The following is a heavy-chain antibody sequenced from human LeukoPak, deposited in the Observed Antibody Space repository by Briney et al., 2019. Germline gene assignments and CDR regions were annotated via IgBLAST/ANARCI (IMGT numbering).Heavy chain of an antibody. D-gene: IGHD3-10*01. CDR2: IYYSGST. CDR1: GASTSDYY. J-gene: IGHJ4*02. Sequence: SETLSLTCTIFGASTSDYYWSWVRQPPGKGLEWIGYIYYSGSTNYNPSLKSRVTISVDTSKNQFSLKLSSVTAADTAVYYCARVRGYYYGSGTPRLLFDYWGQGTLVTVSS. V-gene: IGHV4-59*01. CDR3: ARVRGYYYGSGTPRLLFDY.